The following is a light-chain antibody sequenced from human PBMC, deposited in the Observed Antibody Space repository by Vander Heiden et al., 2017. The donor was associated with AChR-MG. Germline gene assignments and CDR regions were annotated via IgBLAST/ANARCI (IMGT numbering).Light chain of an antibody. V-gene: IGKV1-16*02. CDR3: QQYKNFPFT. J-gene: IGKJ5*01. CDR2: AAS. CDR1: QVISKY. Sequence: DIQMTPSPSSLSASVGDRVTIPCRGSQVISKYLAWFQQKPGKAPKALIYAASSLQNGVPSKFSGSGSGTDFTFTITSLQPEDSATYYCQQYKNFPFTLGQGTRLEIK.